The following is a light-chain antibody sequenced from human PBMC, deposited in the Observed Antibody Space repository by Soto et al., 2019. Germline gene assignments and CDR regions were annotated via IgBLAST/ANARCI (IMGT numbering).Light chain of an antibody. V-gene: IGKV1-27*01. CDR1: QDIRNH. CDR2: AAS. CDR3: HKYFTAPFT. Sequence: DVQMTQFPSSLSASVGDRVTITCRASQDIRNHLAWYQQKPGKVPKLLIYAASTLQSGVSSRFRGSGSGTDFTLTISSLQPEDVATYHCHKYFTAPFTFGAGTRVDIK. J-gene: IGKJ3*01.